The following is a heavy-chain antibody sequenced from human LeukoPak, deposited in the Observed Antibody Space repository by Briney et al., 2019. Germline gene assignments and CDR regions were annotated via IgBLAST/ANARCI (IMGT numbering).Heavy chain of an antibody. CDR3: VGPDSQFDC. J-gene: IGHJ4*02. V-gene: IGHV3-21*01. CDR2: ISAISLHI. Sequence: GGSLRLSCAASGFTFSDQSMNWVRQAPGKGLEWVSSISAISLHIFYADSVKGRFTISRDNAKNSLYLQMNNLRVEDTAVYYCVGPDSQFDCWGQGTLVTVSS. CDR1: GFTFSDQS. D-gene: IGHD3-10*01.